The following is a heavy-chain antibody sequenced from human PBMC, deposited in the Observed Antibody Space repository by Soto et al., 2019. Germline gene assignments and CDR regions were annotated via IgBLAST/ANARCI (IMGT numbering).Heavy chain of an antibody. CDR1: GYTFTGYY. V-gene: IGHV1-2*02. CDR3: ARARITMVRGVIITNWFDP. CDR2: INPNSGGT. J-gene: IGHJ5*02. D-gene: IGHD3-10*01. Sequence: QVQLVQSGAEVKKPGASVKVSCKASGYTFTGYYMHWVRQAPGQGLEWMGGINPNSGGTNYAQKFQGRVTMTRDTSISTAYMELSRLRSDDTAVYYCARARITMVRGVIITNWFDPWGQGTLVTVSS.